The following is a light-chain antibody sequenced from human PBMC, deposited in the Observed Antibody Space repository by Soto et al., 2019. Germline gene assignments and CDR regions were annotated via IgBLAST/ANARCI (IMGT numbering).Light chain of an antibody. V-gene: IGKV1-5*01. CDR2: DAS. CDR3: QQYNNYPT. CDR1: QSISSW. Sequence: DIQMTQSPSTLSASVGDRVTITCRASQSISSWLAWYHQKPGKAPKLVIYDASSLESGVPSRFSGSGSGTEFTLTISSLQPDDFATYYCQQYNNYPTFGQGTKVEIK. J-gene: IGKJ1*01.